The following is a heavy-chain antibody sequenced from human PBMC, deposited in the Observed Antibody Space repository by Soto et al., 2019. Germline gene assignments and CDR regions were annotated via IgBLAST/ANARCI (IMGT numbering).Heavy chain of an antibody. D-gene: IGHD3-10*01. CDR1: GGSISSGDYY. Sequence: SATLSLTCTVSGGSISSGDYYWSWIRQPPGKGLEWIGYIYYSGSTYYNPSLKSRVTISVDTSKNQFSLKLSSVTAADTAVYYCAREGRDYYGSGSYDNWFDPWGQGTLVTVSS. V-gene: IGHV4-30-4*01. J-gene: IGHJ5*02. CDR2: IYYSGST. CDR3: AREGRDYYGSGSYDNWFDP.